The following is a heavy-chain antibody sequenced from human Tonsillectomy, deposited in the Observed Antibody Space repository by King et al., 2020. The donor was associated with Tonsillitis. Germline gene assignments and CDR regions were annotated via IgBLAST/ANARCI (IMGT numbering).Heavy chain of an antibody. V-gene: IGHV3-49*04. Sequence: GQLVQSGGGLVQPGRSLRLSCTASGFTFGDYAMSWVRQAPGKGLEWVTFIRSKAYGGTSEYAASVKGRFTISRDDSKSIAYLQMTSLKTEETAVYYCTRVGVTMVRGASPRYYYYYMDVWGKGTTVTVSS. J-gene: IGHJ6*03. CDR2: IRSKAYGGTS. CDR1: GFTFGDYA. CDR3: TRVGVTMVRGASPRYYYYYMDV. D-gene: IGHD3-10*01.